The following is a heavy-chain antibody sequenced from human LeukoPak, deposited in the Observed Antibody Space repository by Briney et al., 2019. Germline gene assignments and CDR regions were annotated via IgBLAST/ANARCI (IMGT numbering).Heavy chain of an antibody. CDR3: ASEEDYGDLRYFDY. D-gene: IGHD4-17*01. V-gene: IGHV4-59*01. CDR2: IYYRGST. J-gene: IGHJ4*02. Sequence: SETLSLTCTVSGGSINNYFWSWIRQPPGKGLEWIGYIYYRGSTNYNPSLMTRVTFSVDTPNNQFSLKLNSVTAADTAVYYCASEEDYGDLRYFDYWGQGTLVTVSS. CDR1: GGSINNYF.